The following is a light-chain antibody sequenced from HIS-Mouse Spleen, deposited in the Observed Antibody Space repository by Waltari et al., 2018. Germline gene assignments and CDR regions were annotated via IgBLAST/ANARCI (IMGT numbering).Light chain of an antibody. CDR3: CSYAGSSTYWV. V-gene: IGLV2-23*01. J-gene: IGLJ3*02. CDR2: EGS. CDR1: CSDVGRYNL. Sequence: QSALTQPASVSGSPGQSITIPCPGTCSDVGRYNLASWYQQHPGKAPKLMIYEGSKRPSGVSNRFSGSKSGNTASLTISGLQAEDEADYYCCSYAGSSTYWVFGGGTKLTVL.